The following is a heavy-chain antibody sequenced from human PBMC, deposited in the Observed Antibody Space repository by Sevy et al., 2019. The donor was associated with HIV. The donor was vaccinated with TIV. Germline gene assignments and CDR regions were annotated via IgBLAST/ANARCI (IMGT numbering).Heavy chain of an antibody. CDR2: IRYDGSKE. J-gene: IGHJ3*02. CDR3: ARDRKFLLVVYAIPFDVFYI. CDR1: GFNFNNHA. D-gene: IGHD2-8*02. Sequence: GGSLRLSCVASGFNFNNHAMHWVRQAPGKGLEWVAFIRYDGSKEFYADSVKGRFTISRDNSKNTLYLEMNSLRPEDTAVYYCARDRKFLLVVYAIPFDVFYIWGQGTMVTVSS. V-gene: IGHV3-30*02.